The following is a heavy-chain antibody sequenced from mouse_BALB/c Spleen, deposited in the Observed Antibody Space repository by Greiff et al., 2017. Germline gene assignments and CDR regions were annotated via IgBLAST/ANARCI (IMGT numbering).Heavy chain of an antibody. J-gene: IGHJ4*01. V-gene: IGHV5-17*02. CDR1: GFTFSSFG. CDR2: ISSGSSTI. CDR3: ARDAPIYDGYYVGAMDY. D-gene: IGHD2-3*01. Sequence: EVQLVESGGGLVQPGGSRKLSCAASGFTFSSFGMHWVRQAPEKGLEWVAYISSGSSTIYYADTVKGRFTISRDNPKNTLFLQMTSLRSEDTAMYYCARDAPIYDGYYVGAMDYWGQGTSVTVSS.